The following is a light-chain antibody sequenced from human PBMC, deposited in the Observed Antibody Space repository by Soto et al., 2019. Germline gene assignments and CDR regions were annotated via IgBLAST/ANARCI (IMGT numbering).Light chain of an antibody. CDR2: GNS. CDR3: QSYDSSLSGYV. Sequence: QSVLTQPPSVSEAPGQRVTISCTGSSSNIVAGYDVHWYQQLPGTAPKLLIYGNSNRPSGVPDRFSGSKSVTSGSLAITGLQAEDEADYFCQSYDSSLSGYVFGTGTKLTVL. V-gene: IGLV1-40*01. J-gene: IGLJ1*01. CDR1: SSNIVAGYD.